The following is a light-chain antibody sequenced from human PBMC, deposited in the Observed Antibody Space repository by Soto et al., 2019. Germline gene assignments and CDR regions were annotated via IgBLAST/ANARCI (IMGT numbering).Light chain of an antibody. V-gene: IGLV1-47*01. J-gene: IGLJ2*01. CDR3: VSWDGSLNSLL. Sequence: QSVLTQPPSASGTPGLSVTISCSGSSSNIGSNFVYWYQHLPGAAPKLLIYGTHQRPSGVPDRFSASKSGASASLAISGLRSEDEAVYYCVSWDGSLNSLLFGGGTKLTVL. CDR2: GTH. CDR1: SSNIGSNF.